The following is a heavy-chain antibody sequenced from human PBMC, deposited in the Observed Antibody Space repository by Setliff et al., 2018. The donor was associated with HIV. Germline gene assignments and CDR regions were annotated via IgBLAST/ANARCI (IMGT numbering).Heavy chain of an antibody. D-gene: IGHD6-19*01. CDR1: GGSISSSNW. Sequence: PSETLSLTCAVSGGSISSSNWWSWVRQPPGKGLEWIGEIYHRGSTDYMPSLKGRVTISVDTSKNQFSLKLNSVTAADTAVYYCARQGAVTGHSFDSWGPGALVTVSS. CDR2: IYHRGST. CDR3: ARQGAVTGHSFDS. J-gene: IGHJ4*02. V-gene: IGHV4-4*02.